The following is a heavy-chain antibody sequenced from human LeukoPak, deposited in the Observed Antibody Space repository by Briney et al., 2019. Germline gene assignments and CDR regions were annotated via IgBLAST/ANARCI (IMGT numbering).Heavy chain of an antibody. Sequence: GGSLRLSCAASGFIFSSCSFNWVRQAPGKGLEWVSYMSSGGTTIYYADSVKGRFTISRDNPKNSLYLQMNSLRAEDTAVYYCARVYSGSWYFDLWGRGTLVTVSS. CDR1: GFIFSSCS. D-gene: IGHD5-12*01. CDR2: MSSGGTTI. CDR3: ARVYSGSWYFDL. J-gene: IGHJ2*01. V-gene: IGHV3-48*04.